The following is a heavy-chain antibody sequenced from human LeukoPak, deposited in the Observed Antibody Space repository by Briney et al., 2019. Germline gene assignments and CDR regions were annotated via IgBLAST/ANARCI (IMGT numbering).Heavy chain of an antibody. CDR1: GVSISSSNSY. Sequence: SETLSLTCTVSGVSISSSNSYWGWIRQPPGKGLEWIGSIYYTGNTYYNPSLKSRVTISVDTSKNQFSLKLSSVTAADTAVYYCARRRDYGSGSPNYYFDYWGQGTLVTVSS. D-gene: IGHD3-10*01. CDR2: IYYTGNT. CDR3: ARRRDYGSGSPNYYFDY. J-gene: IGHJ4*02. V-gene: IGHV4-39*07.